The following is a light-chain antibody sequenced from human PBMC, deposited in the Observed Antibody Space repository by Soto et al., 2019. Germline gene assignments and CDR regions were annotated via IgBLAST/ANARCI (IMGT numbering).Light chain of an antibody. Sequence: ETVLTQSPGTVSLSPGERATLSCTTSQSVRSNYLAWYQQKSGQAPRLLIYGVFSRATGIPDRFSGSGSGTDFTLTISGLEPEDSAVYYCQHYDGSPRTFGQGTKLEI. CDR2: GVF. J-gene: IGKJ2*01. CDR3: QHYDGSPRT. CDR1: QSVRSNY. V-gene: IGKV3-20*01.